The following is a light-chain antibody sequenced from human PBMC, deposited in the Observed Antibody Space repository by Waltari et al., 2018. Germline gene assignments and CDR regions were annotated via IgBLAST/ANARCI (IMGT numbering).Light chain of an antibody. CDR3: AAWDDRLFGPV. J-gene: IGLJ1*01. V-gene: IGLV1-44*01. Sequence: QSALTQPPSTSGTPGQRVTISCSGSNSNIGVNTVNWYQVLPGTAPKLLIYGNDPRPSGVPARFAAARFGSSASLAISGLQSEDEADYYCAAWDDRLFGPVFGTGTEVTVL. CDR2: GND. CDR1: NSNIGVNT.